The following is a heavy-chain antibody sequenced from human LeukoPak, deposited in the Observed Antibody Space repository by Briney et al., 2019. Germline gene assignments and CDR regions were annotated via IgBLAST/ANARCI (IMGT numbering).Heavy chain of an antibody. J-gene: IGHJ4*02. CDR2: ISGSGGST. Sequence: GGSLRLSCAASGVTFSSYAMSWVRQAPGKGLEWVSAISGSGGSTYYADSVKGRFTISRDNSKNTLYLQMNSLRAEDTAVYYCAKSSDYYAAVPNYFDYWGQGTLVTVSS. V-gene: IGHV3-23*01. CDR1: GVTFSSYA. D-gene: IGHD2-2*01. CDR3: AKSSDYYAAVPNYFDY.